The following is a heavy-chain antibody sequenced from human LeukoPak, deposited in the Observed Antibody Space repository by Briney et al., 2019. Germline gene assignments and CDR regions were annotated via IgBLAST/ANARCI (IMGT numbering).Heavy chain of an antibody. Sequence: WASVKVSCKASGYTFRRYFMNWVRQAPGQGLEWMGNIDTDTGNPKYAPGFTGHFVFSLDTSVSTAYLQINSLRAEDTAVYYCARGTPTPGVDYWGQGTQVTVSS. CDR1: GYTFRRYF. V-gene: IGHV7-4-1*02. CDR2: IDTDTGNP. D-gene: IGHD1-1*01. J-gene: IGHJ4*02. CDR3: ARGTPTPGVDY.